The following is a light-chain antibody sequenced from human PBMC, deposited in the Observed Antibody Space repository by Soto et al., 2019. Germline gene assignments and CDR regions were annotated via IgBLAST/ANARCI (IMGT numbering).Light chain of an antibody. CDR1: QTLSSW. CDR2: DVS. CDR3: QQYNRYSLT. Sequence: DIPMTQSPSTLSASVGDRVTITCRASQTLSSWLAWYQQKPGKAPKLLIYDVSSLESGVPSRFSGSGSGTEFTLTISSLQPDDFATYYCQQYNRYSLTFGGGTKVEIK. V-gene: IGKV1-5*01. J-gene: IGKJ4*01.